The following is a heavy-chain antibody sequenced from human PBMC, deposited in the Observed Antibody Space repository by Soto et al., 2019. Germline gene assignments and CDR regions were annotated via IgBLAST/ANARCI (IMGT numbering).Heavy chain of an antibody. CDR1: GYTFTSYD. V-gene: IGHV1-8*01. J-gene: IGHJ5*02. CDR2: MNPNSGNT. CDR3: ARRVMLPRNWFDP. Sequence: GASVKVSCKASGYTFTSYDINWVRQATGQGLEWMGWMNPNSGNTGYAQKFQGRVTMTRNTSISTAYMELSSLRSEDTAVYYCARRVMLPRNWFDPWGQGTLVTVSS. D-gene: IGHD3-16*01.